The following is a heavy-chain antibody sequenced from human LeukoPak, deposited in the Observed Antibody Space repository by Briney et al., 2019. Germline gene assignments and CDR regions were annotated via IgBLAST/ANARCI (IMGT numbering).Heavy chain of an antibody. CDR1: GGSISSYY. J-gene: IGHJ4*02. CDR2: IYYTGST. D-gene: IGHD6-19*01. CDR3: ARYNSGLDY. Sequence: SETLSLTCTVSGGSISSYYWSWLRQPPGKGLEWIGYIYYTGSTNYDPSLKSRVSISVDTSKNQFSLKLSSVTAADTAVYYCARYNSGLDYWGQGTLVTVSS. V-gene: IGHV4-59*01.